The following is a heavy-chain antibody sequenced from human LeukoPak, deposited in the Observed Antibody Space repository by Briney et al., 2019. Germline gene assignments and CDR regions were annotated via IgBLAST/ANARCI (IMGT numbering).Heavy chain of an antibody. CDR1: GYSISSGYY. CDR3: ARISFWGSYRPYYDY. J-gene: IGHJ4*02. V-gene: IGHV4-38-2*02. Sequence: SETLSLTCTVSGYSISSGYYWGWIRQPPGKGLEWIGSIYHSGSTHYNPSLKSRVTISVDTSKNQFSLKLSSVTAADTAAYYCARISFWGSYRPYYDYWGQGTLVTVSS. D-gene: IGHD3-16*02. CDR2: IYHSGST.